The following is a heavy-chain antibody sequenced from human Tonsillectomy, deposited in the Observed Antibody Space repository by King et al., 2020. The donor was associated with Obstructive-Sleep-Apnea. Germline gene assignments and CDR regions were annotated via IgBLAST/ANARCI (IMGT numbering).Heavy chain of an antibody. J-gene: IGHJ4*02. Sequence: QLQESGPGLVKPSQTLSLTCTVSGGSISSGGYYWSWIRQHPGKGREWIGYIYYSGSTYYNPSLKSRVTISVETSKNQFSLKLSSVTAADTAVYYCASSYGGNSIIDYWGQGTLVTVSS. CDR2: IYYSGST. CDR3: ASSYGGNSIIDY. D-gene: IGHD4-23*01. CDR1: GGSISSGGYY. V-gene: IGHV4-31*03.